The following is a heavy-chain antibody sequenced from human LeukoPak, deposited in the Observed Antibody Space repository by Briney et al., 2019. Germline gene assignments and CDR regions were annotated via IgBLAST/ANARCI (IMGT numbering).Heavy chain of an antibody. CDR2: ISSSGFNI. Sequence: GGSLRLSCAVSGFTFSSYEMNWVRQAPGKGLEWVSYISSSGFNIYYADSVKGRFTISRDNSKNTLYLQMNSLRAEDTAVYYCTKDYDSSTSSGWFDPWGQGTLVTASS. V-gene: IGHV3-48*03. CDR3: TKDYDSSTSSGWFDP. CDR1: GFTFSSYE. D-gene: IGHD3-22*01. J-gene: IGHJ5*02.